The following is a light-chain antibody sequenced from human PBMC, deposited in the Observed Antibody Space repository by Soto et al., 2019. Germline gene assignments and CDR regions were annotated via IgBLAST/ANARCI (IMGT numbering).Light chain of an antibody. V-gene: IGKV3-15*01. CDR3: QHYNNWLAT. J-gene: IGKJ4*01. Sequence: EIVVTQSPAILSVSPGKRVTLSCRASQSVLTNLAWYQQKLGQAPRLLIYGASTRATGVPARFSGSGSGTEFILTISSLQSEDFAVYYCQHYNNWLATFGGGTKLEIK. CDR1: QSVLTN. CDR2: GAS.